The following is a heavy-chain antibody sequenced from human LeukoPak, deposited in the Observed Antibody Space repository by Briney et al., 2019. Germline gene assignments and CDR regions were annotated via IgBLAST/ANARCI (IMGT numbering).Heavy chain of an antibody. V-gene: IGHV3-66*02. J-gene: IGHJ3*02. Sequence: GGSLRLSCAVSAFTVSSNYVSWVRQAPGKGLEWVSVIYGGGSTNYADSVKGRFTIYRDNSKNTLYLQMNSLRAEDTAVYYCARDHSGSYQRAFDIWGQGTMVSVSS. D-gene: IGHD1-26*01. CDR2: IYGGGST. CDR1: AFTVSSNY. CDR3: ARDHSGSYQRAFDI.